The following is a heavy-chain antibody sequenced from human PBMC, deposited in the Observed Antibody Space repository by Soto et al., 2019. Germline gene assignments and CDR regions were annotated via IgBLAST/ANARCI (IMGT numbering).Heavy chain of an antibody. V-gene: IGHV4-61*01. J-gene: IGHJ4*02. CDR3: ARDQGIAVAVFDY. CDR2: IYYSGST. Sequence: QVQLQESGPGLVKPSETLSLTCTVSGGSVTSGSYYWSWIRQPPGKGLEWIGYIYYSGSTNYNPSLKSRVTISVDMSKNKISLKLSSVTAADTAVYYCARDQGIAVAVFDYWGQGTLVTVSS. CDR1: GGSVTSGSYY. D-gene: IGHD6-19*01.